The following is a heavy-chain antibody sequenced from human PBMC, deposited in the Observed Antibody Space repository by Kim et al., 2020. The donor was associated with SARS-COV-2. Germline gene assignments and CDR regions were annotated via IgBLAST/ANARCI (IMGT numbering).Heavy chain of an antibody. Sequence: SQTLSLTCTVSGGSISSYYWSWIRQPPGKGLEWIGYIYYSGSTNYNPSLKSRVTISVDTSKNQFSLKLSSVTAADTAVYYCARSITMVRGVTPWFDPWGQGTLVTVSS. V-gene: IGHV4-59*08. D-gene: IGHD3-10*01. CDR1: GGSISSYY. CDR2: IYYSGST. J-gene: IGHJ5*02. CDR3: ARSITMVRGVTPWFDP.